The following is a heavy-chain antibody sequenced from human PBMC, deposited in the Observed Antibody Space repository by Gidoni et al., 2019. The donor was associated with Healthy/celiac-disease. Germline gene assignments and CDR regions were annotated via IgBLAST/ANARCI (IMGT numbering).Heavy chain of an antibody. Sequence: EVQLVESGGGLVQPGGSLRLSCAASGFTFSSYSMNWVRQAPGKGLEWVSYISSSSSTIYYADSVKGRFTISRDNAKNSLYLQMNSLRAEDTAVYYCARRGYSGSRGLYYFDYWGQGTLVTVSS. CDR1: GFTFSSYS. V-gene: IGHV3-48*01. D-gene: IGHD5-12*01. J-gene: IGHJ4*02. CDR2: ISSSSSTI. CDR3: ARRGYSGSRGLYYFDY.